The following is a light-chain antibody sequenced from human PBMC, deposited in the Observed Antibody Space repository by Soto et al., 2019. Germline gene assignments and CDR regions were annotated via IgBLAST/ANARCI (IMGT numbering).Light chain of an antibody. CDR2: DAF. Sequence: LPTGERTTLSCKASQSIGNSLGWFQQKPGQAPRLLIDDAFNRATGIPARFTGSGSGSDFTLTISSLEPEDFGVYYCRQRYNWPLTVGGGTKVDIK. V-gene: IGKV3-11*01. CDR3: RQRYNWPLT. CDR1: QSIGNS. J-gene: IGKJ4*02.